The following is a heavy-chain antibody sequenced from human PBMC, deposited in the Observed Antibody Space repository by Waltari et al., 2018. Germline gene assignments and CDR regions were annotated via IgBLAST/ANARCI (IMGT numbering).Heavy chain of an antibody. Sequence: QVQLVQSGAEVKKPGASVKVSCKASGYTFTSYAMHWVRQAPGQRLEWMGWINAGNGNTKYSQKFQGRVTITRDTSASTAYMELSSLRSEDTAVYYCASPGRIAVAPWSFDYWGQGTLVTVSS. CDR3: ASPGRIAVAPWSFDY. D-gene: IGHD6-19*01. CDR2: INAGNGNT. CDR1: GYTFTSYA. V-gene: IGHV1-3*01. J-gene: IGHJ4*02.